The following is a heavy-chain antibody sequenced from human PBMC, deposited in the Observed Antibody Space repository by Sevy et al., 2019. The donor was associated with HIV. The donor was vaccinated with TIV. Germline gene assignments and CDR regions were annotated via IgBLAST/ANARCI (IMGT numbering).Heavy chain of an antibody. Sequence: SETLSLTCTVSGGSISPYYCNWIRQPPGKGLEWIGYMYYSGSIKYNPSFKSRVTISADTSKNQFSVKLTSVTAADTAVYYCARGGGLTDYGMDVWGQGTTVTVSS. CDR3: ARGGGLTDYGMDV. V-gene: IGHV4-59*01. CDR1: GGSISPYY. CDR2: MYYSGSI. J-gene: IGHJ6*02. D-gene: IGHD3-16*01.